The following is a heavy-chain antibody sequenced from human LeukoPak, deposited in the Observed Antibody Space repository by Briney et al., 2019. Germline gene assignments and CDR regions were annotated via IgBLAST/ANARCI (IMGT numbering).Heavy chain of an antibody. D-gene: IGHD3-10*01. V-gene: IGHV4-39*02. CDR2: IYYSGST. J-gene: IGHJ4*02. CDR3: AREVGAGLLWFGESPYFDY. Sequence: SETLSLTCTVSGGSISSSSYYWGWIRQPPGKGLEWIGSIYYSGSTYYNPSLKSRVTISVDTSKNQFSLKLSSVTAADTAVYYCAREVGAGLLWFGESPYFDYWGQGTLVTVSS. CDR1: GGSISSSSYY.